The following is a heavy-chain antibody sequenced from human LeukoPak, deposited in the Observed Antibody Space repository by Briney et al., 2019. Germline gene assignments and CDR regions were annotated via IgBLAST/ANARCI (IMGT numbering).Heavy chain of an antibody. CDR1: GDSVSSNSAA. V-gene: IGHV6-1*01. Sequence: SQTLSLTCAISGDSVSSNSAAWNWIRQSPSRGLEWLGRTYYRSKWYNDYAVSVKSRITINPDTSKNQFSLKLSSVTAADTAVYYCAKSPLWFGELLPFDPWGQGTLVTVSS. CDR3: AKSPLWFGELLPFDP. D-gene: IGHD3-10*01. J-gene: IGHJ5*02. CDR2: TYYRSKWYN.